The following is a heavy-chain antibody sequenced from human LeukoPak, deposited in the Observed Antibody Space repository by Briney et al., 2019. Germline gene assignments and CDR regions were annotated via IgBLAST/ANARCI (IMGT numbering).Heavy chain of an antibody. D-gene: IGHD3-10*01. CDR3: ARHPARYYGSGSFDY. J-gene: IGHJ4*02. Sequence: SETLSLXCTVSGGSISSSSYYWGWIRQPPGKGLEWIGSIYYSGITYYNPSLKSRVTISVDTSENQFSLKLSSVTAADTAVYYCARHPARYYGSGSFDYWGQGTLVTVSS. CDR2: IYYSGIT. CDR1: GGSISSSSYY. V-gene: IGHV4-39*01.